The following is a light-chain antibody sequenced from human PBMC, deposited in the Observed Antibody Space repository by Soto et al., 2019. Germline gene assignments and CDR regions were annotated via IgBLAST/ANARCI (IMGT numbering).Light chain of an antibody. V-gene: IGLV2-8*01. CDR2: EVT. Sequence: QSVLTQPPSASGSPGQSVTISCTGTSSDVGGYNYVSWYQQHPGKAPKVMIYEVTKRPSGVPDRFSGSKSGNTASLTVSGLQAEDEADYYCSSYAGNTVVFGGGTKVTVL. J-gene: IGLJ2*01. CDR1: SSDVGGYNY. CDR3: SSYAGNTVV.